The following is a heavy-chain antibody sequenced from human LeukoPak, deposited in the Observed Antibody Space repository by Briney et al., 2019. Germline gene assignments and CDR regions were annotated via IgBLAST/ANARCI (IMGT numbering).Heavy chain of an antibody. J-gene: IGHJ4*02. Sequence: ASVKVSCKASGYTFTGYYMHWVRQAPGQGLEWMGWINPNSGDTNYAQNFQGRVTMTRDTSISTAYMELSRLSSDDTALYYCARGREVATVTTSLGDYWGQGTLVTVSS. CDR2: INPNSGDT. CDR1: GYTFTGYY. V-gene: IGHV1-2*02. D-gene: IGHD4-17*01. CDR3: ARGREVATVTTSLGDY.